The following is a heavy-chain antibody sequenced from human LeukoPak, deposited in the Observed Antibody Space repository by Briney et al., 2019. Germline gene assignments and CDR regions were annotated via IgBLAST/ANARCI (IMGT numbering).Heavy chain of an antibody. D-gene: IGHD6-19*01. J-gene: IGHJ4*02. V-gene: IGHV4-34*01. CDR3: ARGFPPLLHSSGWYFDY. CDR1: GGSFSGYY. Sequence: SETLSLTCAVYGGSFSGYYWSWIRQPPGKGLEWIGEINHSGSTNYNPSLKSRVTISVDTSKNQFSLKLSSVTAADTAVYYCARGFPPLLHSSGWYFDYWGQGTLVTVSS. CDR2: INHSGST.